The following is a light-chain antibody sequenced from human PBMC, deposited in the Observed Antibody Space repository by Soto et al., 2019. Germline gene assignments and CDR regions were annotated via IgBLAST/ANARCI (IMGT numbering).Light chain of an antibody. Sequence: DIQMTQSPSSLSASVGDRVTITCRASQSISRYLNWYQHKPGEAPRLLMYGASSLQSGVPSRFSGSGSGNDFNLTISSLQPEDFANSYCQQSYSTLRTFGQGTKVEIK. CDR2: GAS. CDR3: QQSYSTLRT. CDR1: QSISRY. J-gene: IGKJ1*01. V-gene: IGKV1-39*01.